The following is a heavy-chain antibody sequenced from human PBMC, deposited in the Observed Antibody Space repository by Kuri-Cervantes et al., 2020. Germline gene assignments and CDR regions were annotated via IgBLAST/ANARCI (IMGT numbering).Heavy chain of an antibody. Sequence: ASVKVSCKASGYTFTGYYMHWVRQAPGQGLEWMGWISAYNGNTSYAQKLQGRVTMTTDTSTSTAYMELRSLRSDDTAVYYCARVHSSGYYYTYYYGMDVWGQGTTVTVSS. J-gene: IGHJ6*02. CDR2: ISAYNGNT. CDR3: ARVHSSGYYYTYYYGMDV. CDR1: GYTFTGYY. V-gene: IGHV1-18*04. D-gene: IGHD3-22*01.